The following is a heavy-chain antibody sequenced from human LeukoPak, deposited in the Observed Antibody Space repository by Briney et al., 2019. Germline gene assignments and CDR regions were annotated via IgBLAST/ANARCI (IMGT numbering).Heavy chain of an antibody. J-gene: IGHJ4*02. D-gene: IGHD3-22*01. V-gene: IGHV4-4*07. CDR3: AREYYYDSSGCYDY. CDR2: IYPSGST. Sequence: PSETLSLTCTVSGGSISSYYWSWIRQPAGKGLEWIGRIYPSGSTNYNPSLKSRVTMSVDTSKNQFSLKLSSVTAADTAVYYCAREYYYDSSGCYDYWGQGTLVIVSS. CDR1: GGSISSYY.